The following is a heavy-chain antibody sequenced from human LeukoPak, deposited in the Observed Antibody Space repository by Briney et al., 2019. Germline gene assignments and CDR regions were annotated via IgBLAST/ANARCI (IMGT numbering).Heavy chain of an antibody. V-gene: IGHV5-51*01. Sequence: GESLKISCKGSEYIFTNYRIGWVRQMPGKGLEWMGIIYPGDSDTRYSPSFQGQVTISADKSISTAYLQWSSLKASDTAMYYCARPRSKYYYDSSGYYDWGQGTLVTVSS. CDR2: IYPGDSDT. D-gene: IGHD3-22*01. CDR1: EYIFTNYR. J-gene: IGHJ4*02. CDR3: ARPRSKYYYDSSGYYD.